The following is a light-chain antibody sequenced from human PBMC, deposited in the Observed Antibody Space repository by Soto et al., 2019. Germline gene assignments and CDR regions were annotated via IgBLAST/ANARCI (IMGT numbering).Light chain of an antibody. CDR1: SSNIGNNA. J-gene: IGLJ1*01. CDR2: YDD. Sequence: QPVLTQPPSVSEAPRQRVTISCSGSSSNIGNNAVNWYQQLPGKAPKLLIYYDDLLPSGVSDRFSGSKSGTSASLAISGLQSEDEADYYCPAWDVSLNGYVFGTGTKVTVL. V-gene: IGLV1-36*01. CDR3: PAWDVSLNGYV.